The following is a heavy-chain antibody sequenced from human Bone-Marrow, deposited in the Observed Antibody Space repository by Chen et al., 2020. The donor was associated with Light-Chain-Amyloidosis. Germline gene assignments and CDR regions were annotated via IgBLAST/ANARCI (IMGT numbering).Heavy chain of an antibody. V-gene: IGHV3-30*02. CDR1: GFTFSSYD. Sequence: QVQLVESGGGVVQPGGSLRLSCAASGFTFSSYDMHWVRQAPGKGLEWVAFIRYDGSNKYYADSVKGRFTISRDNAKNSLYLQMNSLRAEDTAVYYCATTKGRWLPSYWGQGTLVTVSS. D-gene: IGHD5-12*01. J-gene: IGHJ4*02. CDR2: IRYDGSNK. CDR3: ATTKGRWLPSY.